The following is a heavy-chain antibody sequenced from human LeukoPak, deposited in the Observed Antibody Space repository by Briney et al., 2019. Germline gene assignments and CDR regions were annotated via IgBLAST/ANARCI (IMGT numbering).Heavy chain of an antibody. D-gene: IGHD6-19*01. Sequence: GGSLRLSCAASGFTFSGYWMSWVRQAPGKGLEWVANIKQDGSEKYYVDSVKGRFTVSRDNAKNSLYLQMNSLRAEDTALYYCARVSSGWTYFDYWGQGTLVTVSS. J-gene: IGHJ4*02. V-gene: IGHV3-7*01. CDR3: ARVSSGWTYFDY. CDR2: IKQDGSEK. CDR1: GFTFSGYW.